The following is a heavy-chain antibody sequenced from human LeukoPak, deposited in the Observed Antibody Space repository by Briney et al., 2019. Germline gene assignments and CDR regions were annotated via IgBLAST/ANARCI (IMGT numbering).Heavy chain of an antibody. CDR2: IYYSGST. CDR3: ARQLWCDY. Sequence: SETLSLTCTVSGGSVSSSGYYWGWIRQPPGKGLEWIGSIYYSGSTYYNPSLKSRVTISVDTSKNQFSLKLSSVTAADTAVYYCARQLWCDYWGQGTLVTVSS. J-gene: IGHJ4*02. V-gene: IGHV4-39*01. D-gene: IGHD4/OR15-4a*01. CDR1: GGSVSSSGYY.